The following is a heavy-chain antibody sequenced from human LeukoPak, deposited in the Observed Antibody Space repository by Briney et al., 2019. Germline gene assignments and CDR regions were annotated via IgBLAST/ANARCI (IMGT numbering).Heavy chain of an antibody. CDR2: IDPHGSET. D-gene: IGHD3-10*01. J-gene: IGHJ4*03. Sequence: GGSLRLSCAASGFSFSNYWMSWVRQAPGKGLEWVANIDPHGSETQYVGSVKGRFTTSRDNAKNSLYVQMNSLRAEDTAIYYCARIWYFGDNNCSYFDYWGQGTLVTVA. CDR3: ARIWYFGDNNCSYFDY. V-gene: IGHV3-7*01. CDR1: GFSFSNYW.